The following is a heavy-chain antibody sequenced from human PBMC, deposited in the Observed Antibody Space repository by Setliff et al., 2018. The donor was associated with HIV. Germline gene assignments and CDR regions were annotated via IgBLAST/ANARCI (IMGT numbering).Heavy chain of an antibody. CDR3: ARATYGSRAGTGLYFDS. CDR2: IYTSGST. V-gene: IGHV4-4*07. Sequence: SETLSLTCTVSGGSISGHYWNWIRQPAGGGLEWIGRIYTSGSTNYNPSLKSRVTMSVDTSKNQFSLKLNSVTAADTAVYYCARATYGSRAGTGLYFDSWGQGALVTVSS. CDR1: GGSISGHY. D-gene: IGHD6-6*01. J-gene: IGHJ4*02.